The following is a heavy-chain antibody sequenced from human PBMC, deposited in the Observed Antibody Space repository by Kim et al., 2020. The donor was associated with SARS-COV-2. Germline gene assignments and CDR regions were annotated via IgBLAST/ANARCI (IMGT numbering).Heavy chain of an antibody. Sequence: GGSLRLSCAASGFTFSSYAMSWVRQAPGKGLEWVSALSGSGGSTYYADSVKGRFTISRDNSKNTRYLQMNSLRAEDTAVYYCAKVPDVERIQPNVYFDYWGQGTLVTVSS. D-gene: IGHD5-18*01. CDR3: AKVPDVERIQPNVYFDY. CDR2: LSGSGGST. J-gene: IGHJ4*02. CDR1: GFTFSSYA. V-gene: IGHV3-23*01.